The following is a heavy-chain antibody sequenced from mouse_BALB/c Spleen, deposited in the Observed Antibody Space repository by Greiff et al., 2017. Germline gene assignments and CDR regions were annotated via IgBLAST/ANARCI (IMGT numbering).Heavy chain of an antibody. CDR3: ARRGGTDAMDY. CDR1: GFTFSDYY. J-gene: IGHJ4*01. Sequence: EVKVVGSGGGLVKPGGSLKLSCAASGFTFSDYYMYWVRQTPEKRLEWVATISDGGSYTYYPDSVKGRFTISRDNAKNNLYLQMSSLKSEDTAMYYCARRGGTDAMDYWGQGTSVTVSS. CDR2: ISDGGSYT. D-gene: IGHD4-1*01. V-gene: IGHV5-4*02.